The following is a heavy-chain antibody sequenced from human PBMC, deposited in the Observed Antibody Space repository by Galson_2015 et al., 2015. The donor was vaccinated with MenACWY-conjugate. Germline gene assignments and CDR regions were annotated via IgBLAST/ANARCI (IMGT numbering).Heavy chain of an antibody. CDR2: IKKDGGEK. CDR3: ARGHYGMGV. V-gene: IGHV3-7*03. Sequence: SLRLSCAVSGFTFRNYWMTWVRQAPGKGLEWVASIKKDGGEKYYVDSVKGRFTISRDNAKNSLYLEMNSLRVEDTAVYSCARGHYGMGVWGQGTTVTASS. CDR1: GFTFRNYW. J-gene: IGHJ6*02.